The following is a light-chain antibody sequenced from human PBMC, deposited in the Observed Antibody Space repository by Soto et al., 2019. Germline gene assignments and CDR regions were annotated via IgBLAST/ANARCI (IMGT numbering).Light chain of an antibody. J-gene: IGKJ3*01. CDR2: AAS. CDR3: QNYSSVPA. CDR1: QDIRNF. V-gene: IGKV1-27*01. Sequence: DIQMTQSPTSLSASVGDRVTITCRASQDIRNFVAWYQQKPGKAPKLLIYAASTLQSGIPSRFSGSGSGTDSALTINILQPEDVATYSCQNYSSVPAFGHGTKVEIK.